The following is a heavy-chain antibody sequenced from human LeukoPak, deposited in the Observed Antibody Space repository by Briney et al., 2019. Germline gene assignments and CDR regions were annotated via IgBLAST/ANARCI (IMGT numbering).Heavy chain of an antibody. J-gene: IGHJ4*02. CDR1: GFSFSSYA. D-gene: IGHD2-2*01. Sequence: PGRSPRLSCAASGFSFSSYAMHWVRQAPGTGLEWVAVISYDGSNRYYADSVKGRFTISRDNSKNTLYLQMNSLRAEDTAVYYCAGGDCSSTSCYLFDYWGQGTLVTVSS. CDR2: ISYDGSNR. V-gene: IGHV3-30*04. CDR3: AGGDCSSTSCYLFDY.